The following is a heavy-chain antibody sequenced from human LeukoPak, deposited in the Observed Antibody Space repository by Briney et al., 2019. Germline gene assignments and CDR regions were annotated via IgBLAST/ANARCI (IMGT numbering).Heavy chain of an antibody. J-gene: IGHJ4*02. Sequence: TGGSLRLSCAASGFTFSSYWMSWVRQAPGKGLEWVANIKQDGSEKYYVDSVKGRFTISRDNAKNSLYLQMNSLRAEDTAVYYCAREEGSGSYIGSGFDYWGQGTLVTVSS. CDR2: IKQDGSEK. D-gene: IGHD3-10*01. CDR1: GFTFSSYW. CDR3: AREEGSGSYIGSGFDY. V-gene: IGHV3-7*01.